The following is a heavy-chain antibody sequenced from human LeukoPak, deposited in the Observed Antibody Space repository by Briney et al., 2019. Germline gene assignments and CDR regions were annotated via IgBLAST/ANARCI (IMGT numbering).Heavy chain of an antibody. CDR2: IIPILGIA. V-gene: IGHV1-69*04. CDR3: ARDLRYDSSGYSTTHY. CDR1: GGTFSSYA. Sequence: ASVKVSCKASGGTFSSYAISWVRQAPGQGLEWMGRIIPILGIANYAQKFQGRVTITADKSTSTAYMELSSLRSEDTAVYYCARDLRYDSSGYSTTHYWGQGTLVTVSS. J-gene: IGHJ4*02. D-gene: IGHD3-22*01.